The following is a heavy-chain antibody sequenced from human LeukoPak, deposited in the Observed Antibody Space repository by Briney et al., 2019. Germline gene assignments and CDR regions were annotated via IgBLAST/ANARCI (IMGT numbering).Heavy chain of an antibody. CDR2: IYYSGST. D-gene: IGHD1-26*01. V-gene: IGHV4-59*01. CDR1: GGSISSYY. J-gene: IGHJ6*02. CDR3: ARVVGNYYYYGMDV. Sequence: SETLSLTCTVSGGSISSYYWGWIRQPPGKGLEWIGYIYYSGSTNYNPSLKSRVTISVDTSKNQFSLKLSSVTAADTAVYYCARVVGNYYYYGMDVWGQGTTVTVSS.